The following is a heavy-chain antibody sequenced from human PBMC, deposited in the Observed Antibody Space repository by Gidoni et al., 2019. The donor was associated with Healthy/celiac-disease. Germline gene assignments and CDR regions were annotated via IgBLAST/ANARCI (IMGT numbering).Heavy chain of an antibody. D-gene: IGHD5-18*01. CDR3: ASGSYGYDFDY. V-gene: IGHV4-59*01. CDR1: GGSISSYY. Sequence: QVQSQESGPGLVKPSETLSLTCTVSGGSISSYYWGWIRQPPGKGLEWIGDIYYSWSTNYNPPLQSRVTISVDTSKNQFSLKLSSVTAADTAVYYGASGSYGYDFDYWGQGTLVTVSS. J-gene: IGHJ4*02. CDR2: IYYSWST.